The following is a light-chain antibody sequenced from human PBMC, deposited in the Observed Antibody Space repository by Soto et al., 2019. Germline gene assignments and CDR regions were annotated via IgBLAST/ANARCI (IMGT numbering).Light chain of an antibody. CDR1: QSVSSSY. Sequence: EIVLTQSPGTLSLSPGERATLSCRASQSVSSSYLAWYQQKPGQASSLLIYGASSRATGIPDRFSGSGSGTDFTLTISRLEPEDFVVYYCQQYGSSPLTFGGGTKVDIK. V-gene: IGKV3-20*01. CDR3: QQYGSSPLT. CDR2: GAS. J-gene: IGKJ4*01.